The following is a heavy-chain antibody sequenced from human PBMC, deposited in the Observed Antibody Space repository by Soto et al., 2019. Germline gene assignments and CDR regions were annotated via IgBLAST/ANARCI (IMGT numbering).Heavy chain of an antibody. CDR1: SGSISSSNW. CDR2: IYHSGST. Sequence: PSETLSLTCAVSSGSISSSNWWSWVRQPPGKGLEWIGEIYHSGSTNYNPSLKSRVTISVDKSKNQFSLKLSSVTAADTAVYYCARLWSGYCYYMDVWGKGTTDTVSS. CDR3: ARLWSGYCYYMDV. D-gene: IGHD3-3*01. J-gene: IGHJ6*03. V-gene: IGHV4-4*02.